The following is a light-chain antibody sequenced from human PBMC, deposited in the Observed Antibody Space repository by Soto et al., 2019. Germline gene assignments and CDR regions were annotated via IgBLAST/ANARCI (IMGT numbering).Light chain of an antibody. CDR3: QQYGSSPWT. CDR1: RGISSN. V-gene: IGKV3-20*01. CDR2: GAS. Sequence: EIVMTQSPGTLSVSPGERATLSCRASRGISSNLAWYQQKPGQAPRLLIYGASSRATGIPDRFSGSGSGTDFTLTISRLEPEDFAVYYCQQYGSSPWTFGQGTKVDIK. J-gene: IGKJ1*01.